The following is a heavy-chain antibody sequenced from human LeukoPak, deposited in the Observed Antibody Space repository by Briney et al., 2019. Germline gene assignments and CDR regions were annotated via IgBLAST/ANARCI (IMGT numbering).Heavy chain of an antibody. J-gene: IGHJ6*03. D-gene: IGHD6-13*01. CDR3: ARSAAAGFSYYSYYLDV. CDR1: GFTLSNFW. Sequence: GGSLRLSCAASGFTLSNFWMQWVRQAPGKGLVWVSRINNDGSGTTYADSVKGRFTISRDNAKNTLYLQMNSLRAEDTAVYYCARSAAAGFSYYSYYLDVWGKGTTVTIFS. V-gene: IGHV3-74*01. CDR2: INNDGSGT.